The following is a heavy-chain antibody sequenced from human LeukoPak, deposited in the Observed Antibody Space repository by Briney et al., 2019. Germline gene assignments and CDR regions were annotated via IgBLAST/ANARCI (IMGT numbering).Heavy chain of an antibody. J-gene: IGHJ6*02. Sequence: GASVKVSCKTSGYTFTSSNINWVRQATGQGLEWMGWMNSTSGNTGYAQRFQGRVTMTRDTSISTAYMELSSLRSEDTAVYYCARTYSGSYSYYYYGMDVWGQGTTVTVSS. CDR3: ARTYSGSYSYYYYGMDV. CDR1: GYTFTSSN. V-gene: IGHV1-8*01. D-gene: IGHD1-26*01. CDR2: MNSTSGNT.